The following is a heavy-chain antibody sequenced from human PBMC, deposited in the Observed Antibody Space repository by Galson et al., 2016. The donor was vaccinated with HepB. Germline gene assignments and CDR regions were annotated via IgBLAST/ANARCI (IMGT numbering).Heavy chain of an antibody. D-gene: IGHD1-1*01. J-gene: IGHJ3*01. Sequence: CAISGDSASNINSAWAWVRQSPSRGLEWLGRTYYRSKWFNHYAVSVKSRMTINADTSNNQFSLQLESVTLEDTAVYYCTRAAENWDGMWRNGFAVWGQGTVVTVS. V-gene: IGHV6-1*01. CDR3: TRAAENWDGMWRNGFAV. CDR2: TYYRSKWFN. CDR1: GDSASNINSA.